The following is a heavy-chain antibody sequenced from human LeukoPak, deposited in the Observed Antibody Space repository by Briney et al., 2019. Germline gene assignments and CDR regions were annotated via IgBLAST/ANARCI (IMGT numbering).Heavy chain of an antibody. V-gene: IGHV1-24*01. CDR1: GYTLTELS. CDR3: ATYGYDSSGYAAKAFDY. D-gene: IGHD3-22*01. CDR2: FDPEDGET. Sequence: ASVKVSCKVSGYTLTELSMHWVRQAPGKGLEWMGGFDPEDGETIYAQKFQGRVTMTEDTSTGTAYMELSSLRSEDTAVYYCATYGYDSSGYAAKAFDYWGQGTLVTVSS. J-gene: IGHJ4*02.